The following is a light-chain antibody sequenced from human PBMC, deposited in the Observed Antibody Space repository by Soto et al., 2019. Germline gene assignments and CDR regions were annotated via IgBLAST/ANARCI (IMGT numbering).Light chain of an antibody. J-gene: IGKJ1*01. CDR2: KAS. CDR3: QQYNSYRRT. CDR1: QSISSW. V-gene: IGKV1-5*03. Sequence: DIPMTQSPSTLSASVGDRVTITCRASQSISSWLAWYQQKPGKAPKLLIYKASSLESGVPSRFSGSGSGTEFTLTISSLQPDDFATYNCQQYNSYRRTFGQGTKVEIK.